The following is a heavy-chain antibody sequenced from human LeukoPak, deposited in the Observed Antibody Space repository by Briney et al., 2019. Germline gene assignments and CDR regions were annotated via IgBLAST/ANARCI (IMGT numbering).Heavy chain of an antibody. D-gene: IGHD4-17*01. CDR3: ASSSNPGPVTDAFDI. Sequence: SVKVSCKASGGTFSSYAISWVRQAPAQGLEWMGGIIPIFGTANYAQKFQGRVTITADESTSTAYMELSSLRSEDTAVYYCASSSNPGPVTDAFDIWGQGTMVTVSS. CDR1: GGTFSSYA. V-gene: IGHV1-69*13. CDR2: IIPIFGTA. J-gene: IGHJ3*02.